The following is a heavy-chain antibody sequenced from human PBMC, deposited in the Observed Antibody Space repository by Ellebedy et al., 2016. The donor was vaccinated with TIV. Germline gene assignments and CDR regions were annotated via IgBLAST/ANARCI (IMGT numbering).Heavy chain of an antibody. D-gene: IGHD3-22*01. CDR3: ARDPIVVGRDYFDY. CDR1: GYTLTELS. V-gene: IGHV1-24*01. J-gene: IGHJ4*02. CDR2: FDPEDDET. Sequence: ASVKVSXXVSGYTLTELSMYWVRQAPGKGLEWMGGFDPEDDETLYAQKFQGRVTITADESTSTAYMELSSLRSEDTAVYYCARDPIVVGRDYFDYWGQGTLVTVSS.